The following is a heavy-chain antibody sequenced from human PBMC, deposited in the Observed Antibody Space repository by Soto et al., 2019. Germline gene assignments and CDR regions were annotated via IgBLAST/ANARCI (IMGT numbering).Heavy chain of an antibody. CDR1: GFTFSSSA. J-gene: IGHJ4*02. V-gene: IGHV3-23*01. D-gene: IGHD2-2*01. CDR2: ITGGGGDT. CDR3: AKGSSSARPYYFDC. Sequence: GGSLRLSCAASGFTFSSSAMSWVRRAPGEGLEWISAITGGGGDTYYADSVKGRFAISRDNSKNTLFLQMSSLRAEDTAVYYCAKGSSSARPYYFDCWGQGTLVTVSS.